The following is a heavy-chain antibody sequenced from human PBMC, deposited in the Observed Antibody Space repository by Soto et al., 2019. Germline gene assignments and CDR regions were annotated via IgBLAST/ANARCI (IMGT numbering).Heavy chain of an antibody. CDR2: ISYDGSNK. CDR3: TKLIVYCTSTTCPPYYWSMDV. D-gene: IGHD2-2*01. CDR1: GFTFSSYG. V-gene: IGHV3-30*18. J-gene: IGHJ6*02. Sequence: QVQLVESGGGVGQPGRSLRLSCAASGFTFSSYGMHWVRQAPGKGLEWVAVISYDGSNKYYADSVKGRFTISRDNSKNTLYLQMNSLRAEDTAVYYCTKLIVYCTSTTCPPYYWSMDVWGQGTTVTVSS.